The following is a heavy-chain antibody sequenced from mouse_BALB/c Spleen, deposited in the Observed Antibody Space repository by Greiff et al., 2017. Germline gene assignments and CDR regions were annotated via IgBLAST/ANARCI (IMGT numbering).Heavy chain of an antibody. CDR1: GFSLTGYG. J-gene: IGHJ4*01. V-gene: IGHV2-6-7*01. CDR3: ARDPGYDGYAMDY. CDR2: IWGDGST. D-gene: IGHD2-14*01. Sequence: VQLQESGPGLVAPSQSLSFTCTVSGFSLTGYGVNWVRQPPGKGLEWLGMIWGDGSTDYNSALKSRLSISKDNSKSQVFLKMNSLQTDDTARYYCARDPGYDGYAMDYWGQGTSVTFSS.